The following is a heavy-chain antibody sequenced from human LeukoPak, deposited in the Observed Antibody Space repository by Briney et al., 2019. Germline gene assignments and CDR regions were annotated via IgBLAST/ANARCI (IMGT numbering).Heavy chain of an antibody. D-gene: IGHD2-2*02. CDR1: GFTFSSYA. V-gene: IGHV3-23*01. CDR2: IRDTGSST. Sequence: GGSLRLSCAASGFTFSSYAMSWVRYAPGKGPEWVAGIRDTGSSTYYADSAKGRFTISRDKVKNTLYLQMNSLRDDDTAIYYCTRESIYCSSTSCYSPYGLGVWGQGTTVTVSS. CDR3: TRESIYCSSTSCYSPYGLGV. J-gene: IGHJ6*02.